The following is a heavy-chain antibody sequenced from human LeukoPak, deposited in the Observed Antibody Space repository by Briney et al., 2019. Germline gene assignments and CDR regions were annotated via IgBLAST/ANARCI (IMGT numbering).Heavy chain of an antibody. J-gene: IGHJ4*02. CDR1: GGSISSSSYY. CDR2: IYYDGTT. Sequence: SETLSLTCNVSGGSISSSSYYWGWIRQPPGKGLEWIGSIYYDGTTYYSPSLKSRVTVLRDTSNNQFSLRLTSMTAADTAVYYCARSSIVLREGFDYWGQGTLVTVSS. V-gene: IGHV4-39*07. CDR3: ARSSIVLREGFDY. D-gene: IGHD3-16*02.